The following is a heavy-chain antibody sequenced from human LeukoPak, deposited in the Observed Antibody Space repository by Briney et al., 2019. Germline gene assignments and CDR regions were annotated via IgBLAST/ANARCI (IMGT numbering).Heavy chain of an antibody. Sequence: KPSETLSLTCFVSGGSMTSVNYYWSWIRQPPGKGLEWIANVYYTGSTYYNPSLKSRVTISVDTSKNQFSLKLDSVTAADTAVYFCARLVSPGFFDYWGQGTLVTVSS. CDR3: ARLVSPGFFDY. CDR2: VYYTGST. J-gene: IGHJ4*02. V-gene: IGHV4-39*01. CDR1: GGSMTSVNYY. D-gene: IGHD2-21*01.